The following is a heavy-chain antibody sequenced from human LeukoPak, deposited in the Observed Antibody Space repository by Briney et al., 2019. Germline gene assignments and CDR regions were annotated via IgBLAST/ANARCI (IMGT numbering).Heavy chain of an antibody. D-gene: IGHD3-10*01. Sequence: PSQTLSLTCTVSGGSISSGGYYWSWIRQHPGKGLEWIGYIYYSGSTYYNPSLKSRATISVDTSKNQFSLKLSSVTAADTAVYYCARSAWGYGSGSYYGDAPRRTNWFDPWGQGTLVTVSS. J-gene: IGHJ5*02. CDR2: IYYSGST. V-gene: IGHV4-31*03. CDR3: ARSAWGYGSGSYYGDAPRRTNWFDP. CDR1: GGSISSGGYY.